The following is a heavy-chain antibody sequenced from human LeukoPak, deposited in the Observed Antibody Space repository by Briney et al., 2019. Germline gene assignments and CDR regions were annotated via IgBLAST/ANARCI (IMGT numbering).Heavy chain of an antibody. V-gene: IGHV1-69*13. Sequence: ASVKVSCKASGGTFSSYATSWVRQAPGQGLEWMGGIIPIFSTANYAQNFQGRVTITADESTNTAYMELSSLRSEDTAVYYCASPGITGTPLNYWGQGTLVTVSS. J-gene: IGHJ4*02. CDR1: GGTFSSYA. D-gene: IGHD1-7*01. CDR3: ASPGITGTPLNY. CDR2: IIPIFSTA.